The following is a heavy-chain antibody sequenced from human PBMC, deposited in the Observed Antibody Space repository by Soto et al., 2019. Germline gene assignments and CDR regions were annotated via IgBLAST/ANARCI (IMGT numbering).Heavy chain of an antibody. Sequence: QVQLVESGGGVVQPGRSLRLSCAASGFTFSTYGMHWVRQAPGKGLKWVAFISYDGGNKNYADSVKGRFTISRDNSKNTLYLQMNSLRVEDTAVYYCAKFAVGLVTGRAFLDIWGQGTMVTVSS. J-gene: IGHJ3*02. V-gene: IGHV3-30*18. CDR1: GFTFSTYG. CDR2: ISYDGGNK. CDR3: AKFAVGLVTGRAFLDI. D-gene: IGHD2-21*02.